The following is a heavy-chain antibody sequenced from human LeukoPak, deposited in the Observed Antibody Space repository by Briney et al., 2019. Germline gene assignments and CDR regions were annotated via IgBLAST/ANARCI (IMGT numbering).Heavy chain of an antibody. CDR2: IYYSGST. J-gene: IGHJ4*02. Sequence: SQTLSLTCTVSGGSISSGDYYWSWIRQPPGKGLEWIGYIYYSGSTYYNPSLKSRVTISVDTSKNQFSLKLSSVTAADTAVYYCARVYYDSSGLYYFDYWGQGTLVTVSS. CDR1: GGSISSGDYY. CDR3: ARVYYDSSGLYYFDY. D-gene: IGHD3-22*01. V-gene: IGHV4-30-4*01.